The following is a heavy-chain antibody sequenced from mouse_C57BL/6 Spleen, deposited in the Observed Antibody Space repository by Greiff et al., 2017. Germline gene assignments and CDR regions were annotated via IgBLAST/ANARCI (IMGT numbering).Heavy chain of an antibody. CDR1: GYTFTDYE. Sequence: VQLKESGAELVRPGASVTLSCKASGYTFTDYEMHWVKQTPVHGLEWIGAIDPETGGTAYNQKFKGKAILTADKSSSTAYMELRSLTSEDSAVYYCTRQAAWYFDVWGTGTTVTVSS. CDR2: IDPETGGT. D-gene: IGHD6-1*01. V-gene: IGHV1-15*01. J-gene: IGHJ1*03. CDR3: TRQAAWYFDV.